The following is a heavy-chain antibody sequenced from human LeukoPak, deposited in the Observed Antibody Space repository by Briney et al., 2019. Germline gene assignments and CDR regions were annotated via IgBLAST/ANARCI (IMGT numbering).Heavy chain of an antibody. CDR1: GGSFSGYY. CDR2: INHSGST. V-gene: IGHV4-34*01. J-gene: IGHJ5*02. CDR3: ARGRRIAVAGRRGINWFDP. Sequence: PSETLSLTCAVYGGSFSGYYWSWIRQPPGKGLEWIGEINHSGSTNYNPSLKSRVTISVDTSKNQFSLKLSSVTAADTAVYYCARGRRIAVAGRRGINWFDPWGQGTLVTVSS. D-gene: IGHD6-19*01.